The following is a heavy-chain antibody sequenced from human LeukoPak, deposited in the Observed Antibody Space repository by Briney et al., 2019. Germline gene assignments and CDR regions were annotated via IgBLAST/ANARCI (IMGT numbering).Heavy chain of an antibody. D-gene: IGHD3-3*01. Sequence: GGSLRLSCAASGFTFSSYSMNWVRQAPGKGLEWVSYISSSGSTIYYADSVKGRFTISRDNAKNSLYLQMNSLRAEDTAVYYCARDTYYDFWSGSRYYMDVWGKGTTVTVSS. CDR1: GFTFSSYS. J-gene: IGHJ6*03. CDR3: ARDTYYDFWSGSRYYMDV. CDR2: ISSSGSTI. V-gene: IGHV3-48*04.